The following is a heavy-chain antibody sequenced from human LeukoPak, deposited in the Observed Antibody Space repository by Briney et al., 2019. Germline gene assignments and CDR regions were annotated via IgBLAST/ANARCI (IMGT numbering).Heavy chain of an antibody. CDR1: GFTVGSHY. Sequence: GGSLRLSCAASGFTVGSHYMSWVRQAPGKGLEWVSLIYSSGSTFYADSVRGRFTISRDNSKNTLYLQMNSLRPEDTAVYFCARDSSSFPNYFDYWGQGTLVTVSS. D-gene: IGHD3-3*02. CDR3: ARDSSSFPNYFDY. V-gene: IGHV3-53*01. CDR2: IYSSGST. J-gene: IGHJ4*02.